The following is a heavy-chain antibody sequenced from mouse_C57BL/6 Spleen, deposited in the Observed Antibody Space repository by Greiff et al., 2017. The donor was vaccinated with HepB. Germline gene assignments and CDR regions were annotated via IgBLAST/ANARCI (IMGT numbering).Heavy chain of an antibody. CDR1: GYAFSSYW. CDR2: IYPGDGDT. D-gene: IGHD1-1*01. CDR3: ARPTVVTHWYFDV. V-gene: IGHV1-80*01. Sequence: QVQLQQSGAELVKPGASVKISCKASGYAFSSYWMNWVKQRPGKGLEWIGQIYPGDGDTNYNRKFKGKATLTADKSSSTAYMQLSSLTSEDSAVYFCARPTVVTHWYFDVWGTGTTVTVSS. J-gene: IGHJ1*03.